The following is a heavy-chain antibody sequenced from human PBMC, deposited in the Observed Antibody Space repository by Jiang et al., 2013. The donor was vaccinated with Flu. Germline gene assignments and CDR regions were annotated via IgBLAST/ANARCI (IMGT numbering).Heavy chain of an antibody. V-gene: IGHV6-1*01. CDR3: ARGGALGYSGPFDY. Sequence: QTLSLTCAIAGDTVSNENTAWNWIRQSPTRGLEWLGRTYYRSKWNTDYALSAKSRMTIKADTSQNQVSLQLQSVTPEDSAIYFCARGGALGYSGPFDYWGQGTLVTVSS. J-gene: IGHJ4*02. CDR1: GDTVSNENTA. D-gene: IGHD5-12*01. CDR2: TYYRSKWNT.